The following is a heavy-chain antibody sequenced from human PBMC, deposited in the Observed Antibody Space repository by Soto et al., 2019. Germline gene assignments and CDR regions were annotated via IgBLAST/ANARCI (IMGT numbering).Heavy chain of an antibody. CDR2: IYSSGRT. J-gene: IGHJ4*02. D-gene: IGHD3-10*01. CDR3: ARGRGWFGGESDY. Sequence: QVQLQESGPGLVKPSETLSLTCTVSGGSVSSGDYYWNWIRQPPGKALEWIGYIYSSGRTNYNPSLTSRVTISVDTSKNQFSLKLSSVTAADTAVYYCARGRGWFGGESDYWGQGTLVTVSS. V-gene: IGHV4-61*08. CDR1: GGSVSSGDYY.